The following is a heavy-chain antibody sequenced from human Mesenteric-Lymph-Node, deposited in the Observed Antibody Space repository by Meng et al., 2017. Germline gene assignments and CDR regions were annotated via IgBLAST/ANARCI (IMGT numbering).Heavy chain of an antibody. V-gene: IGHV3-72*01. D-gene: IGHD1-26*01. CDR1: GFMFSDHL. Sequence: GQLGGAGGGLFQPGGSLMLSCAVSGFMFSDHLLDWVRQAPGKGLEWVGRSRTKTSGYTTEYAASVRGRFTVSRHDSENSLFLQMNSLKAEDTAVYYCAGGRPGSAPFDYWGRGTLVTVSS. CDR3: AGGRPGSAPFDY. CDR2: SRTKTSGYTT. J-gene: IGHJ4*02.